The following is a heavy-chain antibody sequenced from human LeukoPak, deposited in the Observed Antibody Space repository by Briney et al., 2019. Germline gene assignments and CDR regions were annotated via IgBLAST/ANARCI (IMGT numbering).Heavy chain of an antibody. Sequence: SETLSLTCAVSGGSISSNSYYWGWIRQPPGKGLEWIGSIYYSGGTYYNPSLKSRVTISVDTSKNQFSLKLSSVTAADTAVYYCARDRPDYYGSGSYYDYYYYYMDVWGKGTTVTISS. CDR1: GGSISSNSYY. D-gene: IGHD3-10*01. V-gene: IGHV4-39*02. CDR3: ARDRPDYYGSGSYYDYYYYYMDV. J-gene: IGHJ6*03. CDR2: IYYSGGT.